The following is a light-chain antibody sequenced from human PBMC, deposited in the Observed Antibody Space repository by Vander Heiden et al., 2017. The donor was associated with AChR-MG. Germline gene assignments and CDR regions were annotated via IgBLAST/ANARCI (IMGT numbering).Light chain of an antibody. CDR2: EDI. Sequence: SIALTQALSVSVSPGQTASITCSGEKLGEKYASWYQQRPGQSPVLLIYEDIKRPSGIPERFSGSNSGNTATLTISGTQAMDEAYYYCQAWDTSFVVFGGGTKLTVL. CDR3: QAWDTSFVV. J-gene: IGLJ2*01. CDR1: KLGEKY. V-gene: IGLV3-1*01.